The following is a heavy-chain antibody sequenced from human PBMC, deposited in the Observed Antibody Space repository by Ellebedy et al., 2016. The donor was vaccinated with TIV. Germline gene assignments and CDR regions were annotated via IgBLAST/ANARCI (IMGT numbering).Heavy chain of an antibody. D-gene: IGHD5-18*01. J-gene: IGHJ4*02. CDR2: IYYSGST. CDR1: GGSISSGGYY. V-gene: IGHV4-31*03. CDR3: ARLGVGYSYGYNQLDY. Sequence: SETLSLXXTVSGGSISSGGYYWSWIRQHPGKGLEWIGYIYYSGSTYYNPSLKSRVTISVDTSKNQFSLKLSSVTAADTAVYYCARLGVGYSYGYNQLDYWGQGTLVTVSS.